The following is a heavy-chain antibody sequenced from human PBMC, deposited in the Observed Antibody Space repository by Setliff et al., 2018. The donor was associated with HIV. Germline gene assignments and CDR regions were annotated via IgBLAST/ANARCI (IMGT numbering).Heavy chain of an antibody. CDR1: GGSISTHY. J-gene: IGHJ3*01. V-gene: IGHV4-59*11. D-gene: IGHD3-9*01. CDR3: ARDPSQYLDFLFDPQPFNV. CDR2: VYYDAST. Sequence: SETLSLTCTVSGGSISTHYWSWIRQPPGKGLEWIGTVYYDASTIYTPSLNSRVIISVDTSKRQFSLHLTSVTAADTAIYYCARDPSQYLDFLFDPQPFNVWGHGTMVTVSS.